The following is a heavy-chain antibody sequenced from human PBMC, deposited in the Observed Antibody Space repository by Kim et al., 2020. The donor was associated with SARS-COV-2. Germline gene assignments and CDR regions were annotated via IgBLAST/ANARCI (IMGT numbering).Heavy chain of an antibody. CDR1: GYSFTSYW. V-gene: IGHV5-51*01. CDR2: IYPGDSDT. D-gene: IGHD4-4*01. J-gene: IGHJ4*02. Sequence: GESLKISCKGSGYSFTSYWIGWVRQMPGKGLEWMGIIYPGDSDTRYSPSFQGQVTISADKSISTAYLQWSSLKASDTAMYYCARTDYSNYVRTANFDYWGQGTLVTVSS. CDR3: ARTDYSNYVRTANFDY.